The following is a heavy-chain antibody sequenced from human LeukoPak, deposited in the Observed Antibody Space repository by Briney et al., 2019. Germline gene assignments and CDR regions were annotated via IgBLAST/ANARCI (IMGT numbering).Heavy chain of an antibody. Sequence: GSLRLSCAASGFTFNTFNMNWIRQPPGKGLEWIGEINHSGSTNYNPSLKSRVTISVDTSKNQFSLKLSSVTAADTAVYYCAGRINYYDSSGYSLSFHHWGQGTLVTVSS. D-gene: IGHD3-22*01. V-gene: IGHV4-34*08. CDR3: AGRINYYDSSGYSLSFHH. CDR1: GFTFNTFN. CDR2: INHSGST. J-gene: IGHJ1*01.